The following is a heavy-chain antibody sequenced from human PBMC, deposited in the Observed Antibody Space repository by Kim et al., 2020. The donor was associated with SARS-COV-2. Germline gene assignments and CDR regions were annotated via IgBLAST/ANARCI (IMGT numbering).Heavy chain of an antibody. CDR1: GFSFGDYA. J-gene: IGHJ6*02. D-gene: IGHD3-22*01. CDR2: IRSKVYGVTT. Sequence: GGSLRLSCTASGFSFGDYAITWVRQAPGKGLELVGFIRSKVYGVTTESAASVQGRFTISRDDSKRIAYLQMNSLKTEDTAVYYCARGPLVISGGYYYYYGMDVWGQGTTVTVSS. CDR3: ARGPLVISGGYYYYYGMDV. V-gene: IGHV3-49*04.